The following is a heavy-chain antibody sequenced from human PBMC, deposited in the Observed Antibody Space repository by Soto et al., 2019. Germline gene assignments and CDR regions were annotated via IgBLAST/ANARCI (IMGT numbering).Heavy chain of an antibody. CDR3: AKDLSSYFDY. V-gene: IGHV3-30*18. J-gene: IGHJ4*02. Sequence: QVQLVESGGGVVQPGRSLRLSCAASGFTFSSYGMHWVRQAPGKGLEWVAVISYDGSNKYYADSVKGRFTISRDNSKNRLYLQMNSLRAEDTAVYYCAKDLSSYFDYWGQGTLVTVSS. D-gene: IGHD3-10*01. CDR1: GFTFSSYG. CDR2: ISYDGSNK.